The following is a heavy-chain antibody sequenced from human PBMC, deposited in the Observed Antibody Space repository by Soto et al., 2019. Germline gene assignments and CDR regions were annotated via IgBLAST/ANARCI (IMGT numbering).Heavy chain of an antibody. CDR1: GFAISSYG. CDR3: TRAIVVVAFDI. V-gene: IGHV3-74*01. J-gene: IGHJ3*02. Sequence: EVQLVESGGGLVQPGGSLRLSCTASGFAISSYGMHWVRQAPGKGLVWVSRINGDGTSTSYTDSVKGRFIISRDNAKNTVYLQMNSLRDEDTAVYYCTRAIVVVAFDIWGQGTMVTVSS. D-gene: IGHD3-22*01. CDR2: INGDGTST.